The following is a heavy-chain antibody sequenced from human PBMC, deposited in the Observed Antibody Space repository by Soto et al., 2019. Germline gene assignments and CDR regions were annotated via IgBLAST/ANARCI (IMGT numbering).Heavy chain of an antibody. Sequence: AASVKVSCKASGGTLRSHAINWVRQAPGQGLEWMGGIIPIFGSPNYAQKFQGRVTITADESSITAYMELSSLRSEDTAVYYCPGTVEIHYYHGLDVWGQGTTVTVSS. CDR2: IIPIFGSP. CDR3: PGTVEIHYYHGLDV. V-gene: IGHV1-69*13. CDR1: GGTLRSHA. J-gene: IGHJ6*02. D-gene: IGHD4-4*01.